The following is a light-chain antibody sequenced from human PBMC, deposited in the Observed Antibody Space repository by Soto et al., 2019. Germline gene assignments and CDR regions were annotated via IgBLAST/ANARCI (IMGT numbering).Light chain of an antibody. CDR1: NSDVGNYNL. J-gene: IGLJ1*01. Sequence: QSALTQPASVSGSPGQSITISCTGTNSDVGNYNLVSWYQQHPGKAPKLMIYEVTNRPSGVSNRFSGSKSGNTASLTISGLQTDDEADYYCFSYAGSSTYVFGTGTKVTVL. CDR3: FSYAGSSTYV. V-gene: IGLV2-23*02. CDR2: EVT.